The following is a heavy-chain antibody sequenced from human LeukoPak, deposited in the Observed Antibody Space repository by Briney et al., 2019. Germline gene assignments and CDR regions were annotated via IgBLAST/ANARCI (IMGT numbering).Heavy chain of an antibody. Sequence: GASVKVSCKASGGTFSSYAISWVRQAPGQGLEWMGWMNPDSGNTGYTQNFQGRVTITTNTSTSTAYMVLSSLRSEDTAVYYCARGRLWGSYQWGTYSFDSWGQGTLVTVSS. J-gene: IGHJ4*02. D-gene: IGHD3-16*02. CDR3: ARGRLWGSYQWGTYSFDS. V-gene: IGHV1-8*03. CDR2: MNPDSGNT. CDR1: GGTFSSYA.